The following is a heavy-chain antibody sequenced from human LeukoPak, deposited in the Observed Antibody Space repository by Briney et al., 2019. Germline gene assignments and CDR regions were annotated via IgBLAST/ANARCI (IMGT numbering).Heavy chain of an antibody. CDR1: GGSISSSSYY. D-gene: IGHD3-3*01. J-gene: IGHJ4*02. Sequence: KPSETLSLTCTVSGGSISSSSYYWGWIRQPPGKGLEWIGSIYYSGSTYYNPSLKSRVTISVDTSKNQFSLKLSSVTAADTAVYYCARESGYLDYWGQGTLVTVSS. V-gene: IGHV4-39*07. CDR3: ARESGYLDY. CDR2: IYYSGST.